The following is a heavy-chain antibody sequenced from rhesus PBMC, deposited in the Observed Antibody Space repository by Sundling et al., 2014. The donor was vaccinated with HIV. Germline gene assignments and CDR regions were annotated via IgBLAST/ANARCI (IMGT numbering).Heavy chain of an antibody. Sequence: QVQLQESGPGLVEALRRPCPSPALSSGASISSNYWSWIRQAPGKGLEWIGRIYGSGGSTTYNPSLKSRVTISRDTSKNQFSLKLSSVTAADTAIYYCSRDKGNYFDSWGQGVLVTVSS. V-gene: IGHV4S2*01. J-gene: IGHJ4*01. CDR1: GASISSNY. CDR3: SRDKGNYFDS. CDR2: IYGSGGST.